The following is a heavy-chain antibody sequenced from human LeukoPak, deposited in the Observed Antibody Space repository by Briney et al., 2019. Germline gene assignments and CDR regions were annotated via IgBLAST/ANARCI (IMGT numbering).Heavy chain of an antibody. D-gene: IGHD3-22*01. CDR2: IYCSGTTYT. CDR3: ARGVTMIVVVIHDWYFDL. CDR1: GGSISPSNPY. J-gene: IGHJ2*01. V-gene: IGHV4-39*01. Sequence: PSETLSLTCTVSGGSISPSNPYWGWIRQPPGKGLEWIGSIYCSGTTYTYYNPSLKSRVTISIDTSKNQFSLKLSFETAADTAVYYCARGVTMIVVVIHDWYFDLWGRGTLVTVSS.